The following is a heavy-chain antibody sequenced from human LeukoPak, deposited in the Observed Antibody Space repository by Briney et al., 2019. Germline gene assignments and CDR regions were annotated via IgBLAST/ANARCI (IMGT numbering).Heavy chain of an antibody. CDR3: ARGLGTTHFDY. CDR1: GGSFSGYY. J-gene: IGHJ4*02. D-gene: IGHD1-1*01. V-gene: IGHV4-34*01. Sequence: SETLSLTCAVYGGSFSGYYWSWLRQPPGKGLEWVGEINHSGSTNYNPSLKSRVTISVDTSKNQFSLKLSSVTAADTAVYYCARGLGTTHFDYWGQGTLVTVSS. CDR2: INHSGST.